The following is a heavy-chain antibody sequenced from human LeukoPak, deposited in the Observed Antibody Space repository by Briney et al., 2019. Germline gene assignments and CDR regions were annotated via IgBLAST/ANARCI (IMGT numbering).Heavy chain of an antibody. CDR1: GFTFSSYA. CDR2: ISGSGGST. J-gene: IGHJ4*02. CDR3: AKEVANYYDSSGYFFDY. V-gene: IGHV3-23*01. D-gene: IGHD3-22*01. Sequence: PGGSLRLSCAASGFTFSSYAMSWVRQAPGKGLEWVSAISGSGGSTYYADSVKGRFTISRDNSKNTLYLQMNSLRAEDTAVYYCAKEVANYYDSSGYFFDYWGQGTLVTVSS.